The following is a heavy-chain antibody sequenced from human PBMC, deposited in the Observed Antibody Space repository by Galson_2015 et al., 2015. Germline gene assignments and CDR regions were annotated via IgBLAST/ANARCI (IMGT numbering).Heavy chain of an antibody. Sequence: SVKVSCKASGYTFSNFAMNWVRQAPGQGLEWMGWINAGGGDTKYSQNFQGRVTITRDTSANTAYMELSSLRSEDTAVYYCARTTDGYDWGTFDYWGQGTLVTVSS. V-gene: IGHV1-3*01. J-gene: IGHJ4*02. CDR3: ARTTDGYDWGTFDY. D-gene: IGHD5-12*01. CDR2: INAGGGDT. CDR1: GYTFSNFA.